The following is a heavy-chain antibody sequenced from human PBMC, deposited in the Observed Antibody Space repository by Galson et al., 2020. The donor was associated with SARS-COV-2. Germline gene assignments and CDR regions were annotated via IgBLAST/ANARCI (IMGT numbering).Heavy chain of an antibody. D-gene: IGHD6-19*01. CDR2: FDPEDGET. CDR3: ATGPAVAGTGWFDP. J-gene: IGHJ5*01. CDR1: GYTLTELS. Sequence: ASVTVSCKVSGYTLTELSMHWVRQAPGKGLEWMGGFDPEDGETIYAQKFQGRVTMTEDTSTDKAYMELSSLRSEDTAVYYSATGPAVAGTGWFDPWGQGTLVTVSS. V-gene: IGHV1-24*01.